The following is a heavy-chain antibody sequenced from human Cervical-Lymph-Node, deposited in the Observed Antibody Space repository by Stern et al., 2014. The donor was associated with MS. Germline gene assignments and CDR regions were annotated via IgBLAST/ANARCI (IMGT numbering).Heavy chain of an antibody. V-gene: IGHV1-46*01. CDR1: GYTFTTYY. J-gene: IGHJ4*02. CDR2: INTSDDDT. D-gene: IGHD1-1*01. Sequence: VQLVQSGAEVKKPGASVNVSCVTSGYTFTTYYVHWVRQAPGQGLEWMGIINTSDDDTSHTRRFQDRVTMTRDTSASTVYLKLSSLKSEDTAVYYCARQRTTGHMDFDYWGQGTLVTVSS. CDR3: ARQRTTGHMDFDY.